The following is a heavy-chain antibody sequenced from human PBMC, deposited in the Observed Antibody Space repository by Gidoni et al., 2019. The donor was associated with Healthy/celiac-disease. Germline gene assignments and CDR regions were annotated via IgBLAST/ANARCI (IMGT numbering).Heavy chain of an antibody. D-gene: IGHD6-19*01. CDR1: GYTFINYG. J-gene: IGHJ3*02. CDR2: IRAYNGKT. CDR3: ARDRGIAVAGAFDI. V-gene: IGHV1-18*01. Sequence: QVQLVQSGAEVKKPGASVKVSCKASGYTFINYGISWVRQAPGQGLEWMGWIRAYNGKTNSAQKLQGRVTTTTDTSTSTVYMELRSLRSDDTAVYYCARDRGIAVAGAFDIWGQGTMVTVSS.